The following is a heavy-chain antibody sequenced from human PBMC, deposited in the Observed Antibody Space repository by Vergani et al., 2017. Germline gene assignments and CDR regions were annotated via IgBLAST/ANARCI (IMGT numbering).Heavy chain of an antibody. CDR2: IIPIFGTA. Sequence: QVQLVQSGAEVKKPGSSVKVSCKASGGTFSSYAISWVRQAPGQGLEWMGGIIPIFGTANYAQKFQGRVTITAEESTSTAYLDLSSLRSEDTAVYYCARGDIVVVPAAIAGADGMDVGGEGPTVTVSS. D-gene: IGHD2-2*01. CDR3: ARGDIVVVPAAIAGADGMDV. V-gene: IGHV1-69*01. CDR1: GGTFSSYA. J-gene: IGHJ6*04.